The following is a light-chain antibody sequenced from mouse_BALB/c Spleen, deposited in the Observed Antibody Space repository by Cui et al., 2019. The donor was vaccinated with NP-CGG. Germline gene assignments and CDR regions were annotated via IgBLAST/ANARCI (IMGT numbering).Light chain of an antibody. CDR1: TGAVTTSNY. J-gene: IGLJ1*01. CDR2: GTN. Sequence: QAVVTQESALTTSPGETVHITCRSSTGAVTTSNYANWVQEKPDHLFTGLIGGTNNRAPGVPARFSGSLIGDKAALTITGAQTEDEAIYFCALWYSNHWVFGGGTKLTVL. V-gene: IGLV1*01. CDR3: ALWYSNHWV.